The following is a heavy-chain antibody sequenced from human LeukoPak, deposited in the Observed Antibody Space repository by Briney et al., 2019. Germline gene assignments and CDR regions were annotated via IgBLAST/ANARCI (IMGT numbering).Heavy chain of an antibody. CDR2: IYTSGST. D-gene: IGHD1-20*01. V-gene: IGHV4-61*02. CDR1: GGSISSGSYY. J-gene: IGHJ4*02. CDR3: VRGGMTGKIAC. Sequence: PSETLSLTCTVSGGSISSGSYYWSWIRQPAGKGLEWIMRIYTSGSTNYNPPLKSRVTISLDTSKNQFSLKLSSVTAADTAVYYCVRGGMTGKIACWGQGTLVTVSS.